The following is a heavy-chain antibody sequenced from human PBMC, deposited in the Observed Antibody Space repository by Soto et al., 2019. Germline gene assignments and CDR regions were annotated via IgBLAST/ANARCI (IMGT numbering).Heavy chain of an antibody. V-gene: IGHV1-46*01. J-gene: IGHJ4*02. CDR2: INPSGGST. Sequence: ASVKVSCKASGYTFSTYYMRWVRQAPGQGYEWMGIINPSGGSTTYAQKFQGRVTMTRDTSMTTVYMELSSLRSEDTAVYYCARYDYNGYYFDYWGQGTLVTVSS. CDR1: GYTFSTYY. D-gene: IGHD4-4*01. CDR3: ARYDYNGYYFDY.